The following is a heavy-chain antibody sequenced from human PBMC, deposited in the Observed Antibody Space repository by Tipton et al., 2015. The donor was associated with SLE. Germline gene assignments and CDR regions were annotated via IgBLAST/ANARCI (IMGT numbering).Heavy chain of an antibody. V-gene: IGHV3-53*01. J-gene: IGHJ4*02. CDR1: GFTVSSKY. CDR2: IDRGGST. CDR3: ARGDVNTATYFDY. D-gene: IGHD5-18*01. Sequence: SLRLSCAASGFTVSSKYMSWVRQAPGKGLEWVSIIDRGGSTYYADSVKGRFTISRDNSKNTLYLQMNSLRAEDTAVYYCARGDVNTATYFDYWGQGALVTVSS.